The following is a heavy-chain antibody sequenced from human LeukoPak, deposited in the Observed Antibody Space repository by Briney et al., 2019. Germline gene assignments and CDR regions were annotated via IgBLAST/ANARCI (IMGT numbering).Heavy chain of an antibody. J-gene: IGHJ4*02. D-gene: IGHD2-2*01. V-gene: IGHV4-39*07. Sequence: SETLSLTCTVSGGSISTSNYYWGWIRQPPGKGLECIGTIYHSGSTYYNPSLKSRVTISVDTSKNQFSLRLSSVTAADTAVYYCARSSRSWSTFDNWGQGTLVTVSS. CDR3: ARSSRSWSTFDN. CDR1: GGSISTSNYY. CDR2: IYHSGST.